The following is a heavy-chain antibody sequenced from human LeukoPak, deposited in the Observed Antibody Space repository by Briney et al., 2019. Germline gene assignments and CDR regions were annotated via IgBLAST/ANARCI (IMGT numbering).Heavy chain of an antibody. Sequence: SSETLSLTCTVSGGSISSSSYYWGWIRQPPGKGLEWIGSIYYSGSTYYNPSLKSRVTISVDTSKNQFSLKLSSVTAADTAVYYCARQSHYYGSGSYYYYYYGMDVWGQGTTVTVSS. CDR3: ARQSHYYGSGSYYYYYYGMDV. V-gene: IGHV4-39*01. D-gene: IGHD3-10*01. CDR1: GGSISSSSYY. J-gene: IGHJ6*02. CDR2: IYYSGST.